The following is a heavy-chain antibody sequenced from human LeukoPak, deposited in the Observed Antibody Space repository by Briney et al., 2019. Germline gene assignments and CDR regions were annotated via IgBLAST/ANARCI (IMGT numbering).Heavy chain of an antibody. J-gene: IGHJ4*02. Sequence: ASETLSLTCTVSGGSISSSSYYWGWIRQPPGKGLEWVANIKQDGSEKYYVDSVKGRFTISRDNAKNSLYLQMNSLRAEDTAVYYCARDYPEISNDYWGQGTLVTVSS. CDR1: GGSISSSSYY. V-gene: IGHV3-7*01. CDR2: IKQDGSEK. D-gene: IGHD1-14*01. CDR3: ARDYPEISNDY.